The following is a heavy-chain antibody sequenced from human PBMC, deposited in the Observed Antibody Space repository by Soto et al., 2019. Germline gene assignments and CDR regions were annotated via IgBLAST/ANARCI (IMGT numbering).Heavy chain of an antibody. J-gene: IGHJ4*02. V-gene: IGHV3-23*01. CDR2: ISGSGGST. Sequence: GGSLRLSCAASGFTFSSYAMSWVRKAPGKGLEWVSAISGSGGSTYYADSVKGRFTISRDNSKNTLYLQMNSLRAEDTAVYYCAKADGWGYYFDYWGQGTLVTVSS. CDR3: AKADGWGYYFDY. CDR1: GFTFSSYA. D-gene: IGHD6-19*01.